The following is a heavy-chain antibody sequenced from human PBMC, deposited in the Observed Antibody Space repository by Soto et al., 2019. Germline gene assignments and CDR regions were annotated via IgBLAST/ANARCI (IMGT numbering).Heavy chain of an antibody. J-gene: IGHJ4*02. D-gene: IGHD3-16*01. CDR3: ARDPWARGVAY. CDR2: ISYSGTT. V-gene: IGHV4-30-4*01. CDR1: GGSISSHDYY. Sequence: SETLSLTCTVSGGSISSHDYYWTWIRQPPGKGLEWIGHISYSGTTSYNASLGSRVTMSVDTSKNQFSLELTSVTATDTAVYYCARDPWARGVAYWGRGTLVTVSS.